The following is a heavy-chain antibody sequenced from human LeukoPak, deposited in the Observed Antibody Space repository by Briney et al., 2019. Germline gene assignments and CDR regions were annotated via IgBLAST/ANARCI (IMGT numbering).Heavy chain of an antibody. J-gene: IGHJ6*03. D-gene: IGHD1-26*01. V-gene: IGHV3-11*01. CDR1: GFTFSDYY. Sequence: PGGSLRLSCAASGFTFSDYYMSWIRQAPGKGLEWVSYISSSGSTIYYADSVKGRFTISRDNAKNSLYLQMNSLRAEDTAVYYCTTVIRLYSGRSMDVWGKGTTVTVSS. CDR3: TTVIRLYSGRSMDV. CDR2: ISSSGSTI.